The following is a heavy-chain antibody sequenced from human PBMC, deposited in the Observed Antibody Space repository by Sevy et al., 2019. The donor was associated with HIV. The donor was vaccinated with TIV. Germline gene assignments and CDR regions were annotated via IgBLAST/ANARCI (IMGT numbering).Heavy chain of an antibody. CDR2: IYHSGST. D-gene: IGHD1-26*01. CDR1: GGSISSSNW. V-gene: IGHV4-4*02. Sequence: SETLSLTCAVSGGSISSSNWWSWVRQPPGKGLEWIGEIYHSGSTNCNPSLKSRVTISVDKSKNQFSLKLSSVTAADTAVYYCAREVEGAKATGAFDIWGQGTMVTVSS. J-gene: IGHJ3*02. CDR3: AREVEGAKATGAFDI.